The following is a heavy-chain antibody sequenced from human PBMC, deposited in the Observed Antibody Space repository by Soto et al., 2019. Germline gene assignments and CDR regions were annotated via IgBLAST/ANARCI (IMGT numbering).Heavy chain of an antibody. Sequence: QVQLVQSGAEVKKPGTSVKISCKTSGDTFTTYYLQWVRQAPGRGLEWMGIINPDNGSTNYARKLRGRVTMTRDTSTSTVYMDLTSLRSEDTAVYYCARGLGVGSGLRLQHWGQGTLVTVAS. V-gene: IGHV1-46*04. CDR3: ARGLGVGSGLRLQH. J-gene: IGHJ1*01. CDR1: GDTFTTYY. CDR2: INPDNGST. D-gene: IGHD6-19*01.